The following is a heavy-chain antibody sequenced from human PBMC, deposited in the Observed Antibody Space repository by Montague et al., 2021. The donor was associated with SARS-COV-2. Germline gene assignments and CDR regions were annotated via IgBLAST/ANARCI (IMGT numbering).Heavy chain of an antibody. Sequence: SEILSLTCAVYGGSFSGYYWTWIRQSPGKGLEWIAEINHSGTTNYDFNPSLRSRVTISVDTSKSQFPLKLSSVTAADTGVYYCARWDPQTLTLIGLRGKSASDYWGQGTLVTVSS. D-gene: IGHD4-23*01. CDR1: GGSFSGYY. J-gene: IGHJ4*02. CDR3: ARWDPQTLTLIGLRGKSASDY. CDR2: INHSGTT. V-gene: IGHV4-34*01.